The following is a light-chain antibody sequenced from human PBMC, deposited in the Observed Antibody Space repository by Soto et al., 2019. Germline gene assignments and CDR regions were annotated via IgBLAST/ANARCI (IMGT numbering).Light chain of an antibody. CDR3: CSYAGSYTYV. CDR1: SSDVGSFDY. Sequence: QSALTQPRSVSGSPGQSVTISCTGISSDVGSFDYVSWYQQSPGKAPKLRIYDVSKRPSGVPDRFSGSKSGNTDSLTISGLQAEDEADYYCCSYAGSYTYVFGPGTKLTVL. V-gene: IGLV2-11*01. CDR2: DVS. J-gene: IGLJ1*01.